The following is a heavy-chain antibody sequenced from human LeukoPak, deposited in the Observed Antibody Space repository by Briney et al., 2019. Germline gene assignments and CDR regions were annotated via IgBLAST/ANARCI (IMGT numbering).Heavy chain of an antibody. CDR2: INIGGTNT. J-gene: IGHJ5*02. CDR1: GFTFNNYY. CDR3: ATDGAGFDT. V-gene: IGHV3-11*01. Sequence: PGGSLRLSCAASGFTFNNYYMSWIRQAPGKGLEWLSYINIGGTNTHYADSVKGRFTISRDNAKKSLYLEMNNLRAEDTAVYYCATDGAGFDTWGQGVLVTVSS.